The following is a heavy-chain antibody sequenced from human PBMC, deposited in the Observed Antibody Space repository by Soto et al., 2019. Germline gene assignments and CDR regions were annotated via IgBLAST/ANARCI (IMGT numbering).Heavy chain of an antibody. CDR2: ISAYNGNT. CDR3: ARDSGRGVFWAINYYHYYGMDV. J-gene: IGHJ6*02. V-gene: IGHV1-18*01. Sequence: ASVKVSCKASGYTFTSYGISWVRQAPGQGLEWMGWISAYNGNTNYAQKLQGRVTMTTDTSTSTAYMELRSLRSDDTAVYYCARDSGRGVFWAINYYHYYGMDVWGQGTTVTVSS. D-gene: IGHD1-26*01. CDR1: GYTFTSYG.